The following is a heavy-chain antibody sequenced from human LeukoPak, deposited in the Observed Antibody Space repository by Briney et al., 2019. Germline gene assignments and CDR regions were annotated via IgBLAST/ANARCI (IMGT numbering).Heavy chain of an antibody. Sequence: GASVKVSCKASGYTFTSYDINWVRQATGQGLERMGWMNPNSGNTGYAQKFQGRVTMTRNTSISTAYMELSSLRSEDTAVYYCARAEKTAGRLNYYYYYMDVWGKGTTVTVSS. J-gene: IGHJ6*03. CDR1: GYTFTSYD. CDR2: MNPNSGNT. V-gene: IGHV1-8*01. CDR3: ARAEKTAGRLNYYYYYMDV. D-gene: IGHD3-10*01.